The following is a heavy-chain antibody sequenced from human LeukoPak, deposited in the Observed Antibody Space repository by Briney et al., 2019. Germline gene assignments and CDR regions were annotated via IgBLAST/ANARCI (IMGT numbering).Heavy chain of an antibody. CDR2: INPNSGGT. J-gene: IGHJ5*02. D-gene: IGHD3-9*01. V-gene: IGHV1-2*06. Sequence: ASVKVSCKASGYTFTGYYMHWVRQAPGQGLEWMGRINPNSGGTNYAQKSQGRVTMTRDTSISTAYMELSSLRSEDTAVYYCARAGGYYDILTGYKRGYNWFDPWGQGTLVTVSS. CDR1: GYTFTGYY. CDR3: ARAGGYYDILTGYKRGYNWFDP.